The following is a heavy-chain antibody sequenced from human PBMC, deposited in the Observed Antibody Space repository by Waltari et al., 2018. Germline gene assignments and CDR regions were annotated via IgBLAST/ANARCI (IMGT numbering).Heavy chain of an antibody. D-gene: IGHD3-10*01. CDR3: ARGLRRQKNYNFDY. CDR1: GYTFTSYD. J-gene: IGHJ4*02. V-gene: IGHV1-8*03. CDR2: MNPNSGNT. Sequence: QVQLVQSGAEVKKPGASVKVSCKASGYTFTSYDINWVRQATGHGLEWMGWMNPNSGNTGYAQKCQGRVTITRNTSISTAYMELSSLRSEDTAVYYCARGLRRQKNYNFDYWGQGTLVTVSS.